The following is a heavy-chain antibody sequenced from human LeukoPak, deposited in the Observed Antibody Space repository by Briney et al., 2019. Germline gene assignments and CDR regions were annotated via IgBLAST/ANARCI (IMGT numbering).Heavy chain of an antibody. CDR1: GGSFSGYY. V-gene: IGHV4-34*01. CDR3: ARQFRGVATTFDY. J-gene: IGHJ4*02. D-gene: IGHD5-12*01. CDR2: INHSGST. Sequence: PSETLSLTCAVYGGSFSGYYWSWIRQPPGKGLEWIGEINHSGSTNYNPSLKSRVTISVDTSKNQFSLKLSSVTAADTAVYYCARQFRGVATTFDYWGQGTLVTVSS.